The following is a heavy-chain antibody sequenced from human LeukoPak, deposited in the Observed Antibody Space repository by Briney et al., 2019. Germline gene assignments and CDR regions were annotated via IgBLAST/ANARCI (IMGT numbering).Heavy chain of an antibody. Sequence: GGSLRLSCAASGFTFSSYAMHWVRQAPGKGLEWVAVILYDGSNKYYADSVKGRFTISRDNSKNTLYLQMNSLRAEDTAVYYCAREDFVVVVAATSAPLGMDVWGQGTTVTVSS. CDR3: AREDFVVVVAATSAPLGMDV. CDR1: GFTFSSYA. CDR2: ILYDGSNK. V-gene: IGHV3-30*04. J-gene: IGHJ6*02. D-gene: IGHD2-15*01.